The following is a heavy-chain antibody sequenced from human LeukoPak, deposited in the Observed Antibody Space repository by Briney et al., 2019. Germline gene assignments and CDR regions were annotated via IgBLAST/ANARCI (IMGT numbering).Heavy chain of an antibody. V-gene: IGHV3-23*01. CDR3: AKDDRWLQFCC. CDR1: GFTFSSHD. Sequence: PGGTLRLSCAASGFTFSSHDMNWVRQAPEKGLEWVSGIIPSGHTTYYADSVRGRFTISRDNSRNTLYLQMNSLRAEDTAVYYCAKDDRWLQFCCWGQGTLVTVSA. D-gene: IGHD5-24*01. CDR2: IIPSGHTT. J-gene: IGHJ4*02.